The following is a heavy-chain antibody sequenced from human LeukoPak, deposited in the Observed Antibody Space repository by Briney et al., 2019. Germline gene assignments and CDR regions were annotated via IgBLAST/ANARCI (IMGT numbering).Heavy chain of an antibody. J-gene: IGHJ6*02. CDR1: GFTFSGYS. V-gene: IGHV3-48*01. D-gene: IGHD2-15*01. CDR2: ISTSSSTI. Sequence: PGGSLRLSCAASGFTFSGYSMNWVRQAPGKGLEWVSYISTSSSTIYYADSVKGRFTISRDNAENSLYLQMHSLRAEDTAVYYCARDQTPGYYYDMDVWGQGTTVTVSS. CDR3: ARDQTPGYYYDMDV.